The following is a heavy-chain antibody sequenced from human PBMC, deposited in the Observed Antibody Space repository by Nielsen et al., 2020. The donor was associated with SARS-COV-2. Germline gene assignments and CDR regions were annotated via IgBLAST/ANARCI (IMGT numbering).Heavy chain of an antibody. J-gene: IGHJ3*02. V-gene: IGHV4-39*07. Sequence: WIRQPPGKGLEWIGSIYYSGSTYYNPSLKSRVTISVDTSKNQFSLKLSSVTAADTAVYYCARWGDLLLWFGDPRGALDIWGQGTMVTVSS. D-gene: IGHD3-10*01. CDR3: ARWGDLLLWFGDPRGALDI. CDR2: IYYSGST.